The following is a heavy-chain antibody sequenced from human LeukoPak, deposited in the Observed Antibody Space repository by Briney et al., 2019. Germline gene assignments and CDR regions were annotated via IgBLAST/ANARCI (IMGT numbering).Heavy chain of an antibody. J-gene: IGHJ3*02. D-gene: IGHD3-10*02. V-gene: IGHV4-59*01. CDR2: IYYTGNT. Sequence: SETLSLTCTVSGGSISTFYWSWIRQPPGKGLEWIGYIYYTGNTNYNPSLKSRVTISVDTSKNQFSPKLSSVTAADTAVYFCARVQSADYDRAFDIWGQGTMVTVSS. CDR3: ARVQSADYDRAFDI. CDR1: GGSISTFY.